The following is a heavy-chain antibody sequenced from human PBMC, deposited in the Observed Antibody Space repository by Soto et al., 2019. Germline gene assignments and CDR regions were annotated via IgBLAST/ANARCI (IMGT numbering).Heavy chain of an antibody. CDR2: ISYDGSEK. D-gene: IGHD2-2*02. J-gene: IGHJ4*02. Sequence: AQLVESGGTLVQPGGSLRLSCVASGFTFSSYGMHWVRQAPGKGLEWVAVISYDGSEKYYVDSVKGRFTISKDNSKNTLYLQMNSLRPEDTAVYYCAKSPNFYCSSPNCYKYYFDHWGQGTRVTVSS. CDR1: GFTFSSYG. CDR3: AKSPNFYCSSPNCYKYYFDH. V-gene: IGHV3-30*18.